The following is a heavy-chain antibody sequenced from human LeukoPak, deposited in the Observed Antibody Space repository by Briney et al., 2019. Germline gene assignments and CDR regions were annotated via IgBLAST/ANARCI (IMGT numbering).Heavy chain of an antibody. CDR1: GGSISTTTNS. CDR3: ARLLTFGEMVEPTVDY. J-gene: IGHJ4*02. CDR2: IYYGGSP. V-gene: IGHV4-39*01. Sequence: PSETLSLTCNVSGGSISTTTNSWGWAWIRQRPTKGLEWIGSIYYGGSPYYTSSLKSRVTISVDTSKNQFSLKLSSVTAADTAVYYCARLLTFGEMVEPTVDYWGQGTLVTVSS. D-gene: IGHD2-8*01.